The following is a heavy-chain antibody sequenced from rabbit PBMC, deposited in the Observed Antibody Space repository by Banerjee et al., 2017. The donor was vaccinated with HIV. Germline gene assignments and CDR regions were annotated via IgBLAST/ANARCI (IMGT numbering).Heavy chain of an antibody. J-gene: IGHJ4*01. CDR1: GFSLSRYW. V-gene: IGHV1S45*01. CDR3: TRDLHSLGYGGNGYGSL. CDR2: IYSSSGST. Sequence: QEQLEESGGDLVQPEGSLTLTCTASGFSLSRYWICWVRQAPGKGLEWIGCIYSSSGSTVYASWAKGRFTISKTSSTTVTLQMTSLTAADTATYFCTRDLHSLGYGGNGYGSLWGPGTLVTDS. D-gene: IGHD8-1*01.